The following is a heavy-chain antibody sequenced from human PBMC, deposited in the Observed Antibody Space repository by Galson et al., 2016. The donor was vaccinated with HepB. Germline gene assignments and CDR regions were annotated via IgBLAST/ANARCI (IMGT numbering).Heavy chain of an antibody. Sequence: SLRLSCAASGFTFSTYWMSWVRRAPGKGLEWVANIKEDGSEKYYVDSVKGRFTISRDNAKSSFYLQMNNLRAEDTGVYYCARDMYTTARDYWGQGTLVTVSS. CDR2: IKEDGSEK. CDR1: GFTFSTYW. CDR3: ARDMYTTARDY. J-gene: IGHJ4*02. D-gene: IGHD2/OR15-2a*01. V-gene: IGHV3-7*01.